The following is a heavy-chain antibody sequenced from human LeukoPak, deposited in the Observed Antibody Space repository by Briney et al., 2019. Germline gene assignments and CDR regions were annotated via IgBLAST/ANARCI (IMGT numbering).Heavy chain of an antibody. Sequence: PGGSLRLSCAASGFTFSSYSMNWVRQAPGRGLEWVSSISSSSSYIYYADSVKGRFTISRDNAKNSLYLQMNSLRAEDTAVYYCARDRAAAGTHSFDYWGQGTLVTVSS. CDR3: ARDRAAAGTHSFDY. CDR1: GFTFSSYS. CDR2: ISSSSSYI. V-gene: IGHV3-21*01. D-gene: IGHD6-13*01. J-gene: IGHJ4*02.